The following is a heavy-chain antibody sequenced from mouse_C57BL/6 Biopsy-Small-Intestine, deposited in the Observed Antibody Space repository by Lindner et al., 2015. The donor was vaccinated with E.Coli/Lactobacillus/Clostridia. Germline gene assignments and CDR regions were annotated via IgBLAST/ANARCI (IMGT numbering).Heavy chain of an antibody. D-gene: IGHD2-4*01. Sequence: SVKVSCKTSGYTFTNYGITWVRRAPGQGLEWLGWISTYNGHTDYPQKFQGRVTVTTDTSTSTAYMELRSLRSDDTAVYYCARILGYCSTTSCSRGAFDIWGQGTMVTVSS. CDR1: GYTFTNYG. J-gene: IGHJ3*01. CDR2: ISTYNGHT. V-gene: IGHV1-79*01. CDR3: ARILGYCSTTSCSRGAFDI.